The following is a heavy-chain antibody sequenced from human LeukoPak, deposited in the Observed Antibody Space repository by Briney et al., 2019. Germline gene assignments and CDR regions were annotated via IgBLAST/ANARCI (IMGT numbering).Heavy chain of an antibody. CDR3: ALFPIRFLEWSSYYYYYMDV. D-gene: IGHD3-3*01. CDR2: IYYSGST. V-gene: IGHV4-39*01. J-gene: IGHJ6*03. CDR1: GGSISSSSYY. Sequence: LETLSLTCTVSGGSISSSSYYWGWIRQPPGKGLEWIGSIYYSGSTYYNPSLKSRVTISVDTSKNQFSLKLSSVTAADTAVYYCALFPIRFLEWSSYYYYYMDVWGKGTTVTVSS.